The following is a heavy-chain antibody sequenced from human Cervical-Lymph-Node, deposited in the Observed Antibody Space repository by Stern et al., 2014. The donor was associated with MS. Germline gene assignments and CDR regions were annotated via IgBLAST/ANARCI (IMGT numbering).Heavy chain of an antibody. CDR1: GGTFTSLS. J-gene: IGHJ3*01. CDR3: VLPSTVTTAAFDV. CDR2: SVPIFDTP. D-gene: IGHD4-17*01. Sequence: QMQLVQSGAEVKKPGSSVKVSCKASGGTFTSLSINWVRQVPGQSLEWMGGSVPIFDTPNFAQKFQGRVTITADSSTSTVYMALNSLRSDDTAVYYCVLPSTVTTAAFDVWGRGTMVTVSS. V-gene: IGHV1-69*06.